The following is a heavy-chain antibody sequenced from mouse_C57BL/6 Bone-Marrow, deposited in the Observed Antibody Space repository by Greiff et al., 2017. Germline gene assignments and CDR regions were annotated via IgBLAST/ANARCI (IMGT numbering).Heavy chain of an antibody. CDR2: IDPSDSYT. D-gene: IGHD1-1*01. V-gene: IGHV1-69*01. Sequence: VQLQQPGAELVMPGASVKLSCKASGYTFTSYWMHWVKQRPGQGLEWIGEIDPSDSYTNYNQKFKGKSTLTVDKSSSTAYMQLSSLTSEDSAVYYCARERDYYGSSYAWFAYWGQVTLVTVSA. CDR3: ARERDYYGSSYAWFAY. CDR1: GYTFTSYW. J-gene: IGHJ3*01.